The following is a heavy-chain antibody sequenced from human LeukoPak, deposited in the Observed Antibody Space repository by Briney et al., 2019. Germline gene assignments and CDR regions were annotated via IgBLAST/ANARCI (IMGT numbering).Heavy chain of an antibody. Sequence: GSLSLSCAASGFTVSSNYMSWVRQAPGKGLEWVSYISSSGSTIYYADSVKGRFTISRDNAKNSLYLQMNSLRAEDTAVYYCASHYDYPRFAFDIWGQGTMVTVSS. CDR3: ASHYDYPRFAFDI. J-gene: IGHJ3*02. V-gene: IGHV3-48*04. CDR2: ISSSGSTI. D-gene: IGHD3-16*01. CDR1: GFTVSSNY.